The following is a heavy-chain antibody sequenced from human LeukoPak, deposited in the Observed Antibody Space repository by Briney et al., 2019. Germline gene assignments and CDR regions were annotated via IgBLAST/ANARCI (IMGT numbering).Heavy chain of an antibody. CDR1: GYTFTSYY. CDR2: INPSGGST. Sequence: ASVKVSCKASGYTFTSYYMHWVRHAPGQGLEWMGIINPSGGSTSYAQKFQGRVTMTRDMSTSTVYMELSSLRSEDTAVYYCARAVRWLQFDYWGQGTLVTVSS. CDR3: ARAVRWLQFDY. D-gene: IGHD5-24*01. V-gene: IGHV1-46*01. J-gene: IGHJ4*02.